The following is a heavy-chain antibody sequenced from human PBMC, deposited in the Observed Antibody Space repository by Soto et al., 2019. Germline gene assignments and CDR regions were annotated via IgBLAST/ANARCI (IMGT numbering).Heavy chain of an antibody. J-gene: IGHJ6*02. D-gene: IGHD3-3*01. V-gene: IGHV4-31*03. CDR3: ARDKGDFWSGYYVQYGMDV. CDR1: GGSISSGGYY. Sequence: QVQLQESGPGLVKPSQTLSLTCTVSGGSISSGGYYWSWIRQHPGKGLEWIGYIYYSGSTYYNPSLKSRVTISVDTSKNQFSLKLSSVTAADTAVYYCARDKGDFWSGYYVQYGMDVWGQGTTVTVSS. CDR2: IYYSGST.